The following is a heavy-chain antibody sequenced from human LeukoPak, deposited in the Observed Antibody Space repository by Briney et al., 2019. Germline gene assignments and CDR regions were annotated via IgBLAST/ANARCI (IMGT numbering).Heavy chain of an antibody. CDR2: ISAYNGNT. CDR3: ARGATPSSSWFYYYYYYMDV. J-gene: IGHJ6*03. V-gene: IGHV1-18*04. Sequence: KPGASVKVSCKASGYTFTGYYMHWVRQAPGQGLEWMGWISAYNGNTNYAQKLQGRVTMTTDTSTSTAYMELRNLRSDDTAVYYCARGATPSSSWFYYYYYYMDVWGKGTTVTVSS. CDR1: GYTFTGYY. D-gene: IGHD6-13*01.